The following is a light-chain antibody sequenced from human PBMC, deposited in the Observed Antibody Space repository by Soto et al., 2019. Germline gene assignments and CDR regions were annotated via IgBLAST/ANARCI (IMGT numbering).Light chain of an antibody. CDR1: HDITSY. CDR2: DAS. CDR3: QKCDYPPI. J-gene: IGKJ3*01. V-gene: IGKV1-33*01. Sequence: DIRMTQSPSSLSASVGDRVTITCQASHDITSYLNWYQHKPGKAPKLLIYDASILEAGVPSRFSRSGSGTDFTFTISSLQPEDVATYYCQKCDYPPIFGPGTTVDFK.